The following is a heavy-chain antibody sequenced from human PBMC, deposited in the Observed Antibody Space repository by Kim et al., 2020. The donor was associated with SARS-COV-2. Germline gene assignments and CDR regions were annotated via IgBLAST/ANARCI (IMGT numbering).Heavy chain of an antibody. J-gene: IGHJ4*02. CDR2: ISYDGSNK. CDR1: GFTFSSYG. CDR3: AKEGCSGGSCYLLSY. Sequence: GGSLRLSCAASGFTFSSYGMHWVRQAPGKGLEWVAVISYDGSNKYYADSVKGRFTISRDNSKNTLYLQMNSLRAEDTAVYYCAKEGCSGGSCYLLSYWGQGTLVTVSS. V-gene: IGHV3-30*18. D-gene: IGHD2-15*01.